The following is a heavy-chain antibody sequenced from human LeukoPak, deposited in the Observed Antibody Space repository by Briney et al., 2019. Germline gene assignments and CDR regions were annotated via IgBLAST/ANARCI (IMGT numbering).Heavy chain of an antibody. V-gene: IGHV4-34*01. CDR2: INHSGST. D-gene: IGHD3-9*01. Sequence: PSETLSLTCTVSGVSMRGAYWSWIRQPPGKGLEWIGEINHSGSTNYNPSLKSRVTISVDTSKNQFSLKLSSVTAADTAVYYCAKGSERYFPDYWGQGTLVTVSS. CDR1: GVSMRGAY. CDR3: AKGSERYFPDY. J-gene: IGHJ4*02.